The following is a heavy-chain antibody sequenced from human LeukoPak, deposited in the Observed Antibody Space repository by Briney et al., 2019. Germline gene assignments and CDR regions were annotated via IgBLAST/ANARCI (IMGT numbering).Heavy chain of an antibody. Sequence: ASVKVSCKASGYTFTGYYMHWVRQAPGQGLEWMGWINPNSGGTNYAQKFQGRVTMTRDTSISTAYMELSRLRSDDTAVYYCARRRSVLWFGELLSYFDYWGQGTLVTVSS. CDR3: ARRRSVLWFGELLSYFDY. J-gene: IGHJ4*02. CDR2: INPNSGGT. CDR1: GYTFTGYY. V-gene: IGHV1-2*02. D-gene: IGHD3-10*01.